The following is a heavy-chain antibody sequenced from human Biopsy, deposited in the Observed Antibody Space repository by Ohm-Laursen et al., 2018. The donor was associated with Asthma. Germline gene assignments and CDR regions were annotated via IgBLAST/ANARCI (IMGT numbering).Heavy chain of an antibody. D-gene: IGHD3-22*01. Sequence: SLRLSCAASGFTVSSNGMSWVRQGPGKGLEWVALVSSDGHNKYYEDSVKGRFTISRDNSRNRLYLQINRLTVEDSAVYFCARQSGQDYGDSSGFDIWGQGTKVAVSS. CDR1: GFTVSSNG. J-gene: IGHJ3*02. CDR2: VSSDGHNK. V-gene: IGHV3-30*03. CDR3: ARQSGQDYGDSSGFDI.